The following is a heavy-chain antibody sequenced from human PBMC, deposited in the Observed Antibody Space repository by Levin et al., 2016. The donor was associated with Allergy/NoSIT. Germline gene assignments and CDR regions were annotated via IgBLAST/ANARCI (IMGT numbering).Heavy chain of an antibody. CDR1: GFTFSSYG. V-gene: IGHV3-30*03. CDR2: ISYDGSNK. Sequence: GGSLRLSCAASGFTFSSYGMHWVRQAPGKGLEWVAVISYDGSNKYYADSVKGRFTISRDNSKNTLYLQMNSLRAEDTAVYYCAACGGDCYYEYFQHWGQGTLVTVSS. CDR3: AACGGDCYYEYFQH. D-gene: IGHD2-21*01. J-gene: IGHJ1*01.